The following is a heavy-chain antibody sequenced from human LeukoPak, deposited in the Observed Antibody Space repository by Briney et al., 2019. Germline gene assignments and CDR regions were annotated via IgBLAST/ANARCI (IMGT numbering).Heavy chain of an antibody. V-gene: IGHV3-23*01. CDR1: GFTFSSFA. Sequence: GGSLRLSCAPSGFTFSSFAMTWVRQAPGKGLEWVSAINGRGDNTYYADSVKGRFTISRDNSKSTLFLQMNSLRAEDTAIYYCAKDRVSPGFNLFDPWGQGTLVTVSS. D-gene: IGHD2/OR15-2a*01. CDR3: AKDRVSPGFNLFDP. J-gene: IGHJ5*02. CDR2: INGRGDNT.